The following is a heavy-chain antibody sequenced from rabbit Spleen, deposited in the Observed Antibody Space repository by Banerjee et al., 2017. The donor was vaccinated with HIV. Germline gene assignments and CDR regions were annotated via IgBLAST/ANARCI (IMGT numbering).Heavy chain of an antibody. CDR1: GFSFSNKAV. CDR3: ARAVYGSGNGGRIDSLDL. D-gene: IGHD5-1*01. CDR2: IAGSSSGFT. J-gene: IGHJ5*01. V-gene: IGHV1S45*01. Sequence: QEQLVESGGGLVRPEGSLKLSCKASGFSFSNKAVMCWVRQAPGKGLEWIACIAGSSSGFTYSATWAKGRFTISKTSSTTVTLQMTSLTAADTATYFCARAVYGSGNGGRIDSLDLWGQGTLVTVS.